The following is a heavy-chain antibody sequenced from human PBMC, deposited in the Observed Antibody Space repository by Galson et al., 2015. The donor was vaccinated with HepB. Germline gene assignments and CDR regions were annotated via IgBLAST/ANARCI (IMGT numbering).Heavy chain of an antibody. CDR3: ASFGSGSYSDYYYYGMDV. CDR1: GYTFTSYA. V-gene: IGHV1-3*01. CDR2: INAGNGNT. D-gene: IGHD1-26*01. Sequence: SVKVSCKASGYTFTSYAMHWVRQAPGQRLEWMGWINAGNGNTKYSQKFQGRVTITRDTSASTAYMELSSLRSEDTAVYYCASFGSGSYSDYYYYGMDVWGQGTTVTVSS. J-gene: IGHJ6*02.